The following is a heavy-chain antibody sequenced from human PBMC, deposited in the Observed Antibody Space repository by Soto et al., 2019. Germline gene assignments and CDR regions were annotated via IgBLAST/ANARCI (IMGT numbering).Heavy chain of an antibody. Sequence: GGSLRLSCAASGFTFSSYSMNWVHQAPGKGLEWVSSISSSSSYIYYADSVKGRFTISRDNAKNSLYLQMNSLRAEDTAVYYCVRWYTLLGDYYYYYMAVWGKGITVTVSS. CDR3: VRWYTLLGDYYYYYMAV. J-gene: IGHJ6*03. D-gene: IGHD2-15*01. CDR2: ISSSSSYI. CDR1: GFTFSSYS. V-gene: IGHV3-21*01.